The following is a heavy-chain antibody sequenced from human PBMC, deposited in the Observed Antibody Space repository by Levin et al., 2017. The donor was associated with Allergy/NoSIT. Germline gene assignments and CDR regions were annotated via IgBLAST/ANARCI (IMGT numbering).Heavy chain of an antibody. Sequence: AGGSLRLSCAASGFTFSSYAMSWVRQAPGKGLEWVSGLSGSGDNTYYADSVKGRFTISRDNSKSTLYLQMDSLRAEDTAVYYCAKDERSHTPGWYYFDYWGQGTLVTVSS. CDR2: LSGSGDNT. D-gene: IGHD6-19*01. V-gene: IGHV3-23*01. CDR1: GFTFSSYA. J-gene: IGHJ4*02. CDR3: AKDERSHTPGWYYFDY.